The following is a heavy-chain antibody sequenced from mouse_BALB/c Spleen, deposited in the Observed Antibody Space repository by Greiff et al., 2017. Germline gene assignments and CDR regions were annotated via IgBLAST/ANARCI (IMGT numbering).Heavy chain of an antibody. J-gene: IGHJ3*01. Sequence: QVQLQQSGAELARPGASVKLSCKASGYTFTSYWMQWVKQRPGQGLEWIGAIYPGDGDTRYTQKFKGKATLTADKSSSTAYMQLSSLASEDSAVYYCAREGAYDYDGAWFAYWGQGTLVTVSA. CDR2: IYPGDGDT. CDR3: AREGAYDYDGAWFAY. CDR1: GYTFTSYW. V-gene: IGHV1-87*01. D-gene: IGHD2-4*01.